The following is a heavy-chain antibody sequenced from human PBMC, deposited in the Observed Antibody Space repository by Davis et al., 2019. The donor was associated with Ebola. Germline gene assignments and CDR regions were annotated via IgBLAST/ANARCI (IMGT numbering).Heavy chain of an antibody. CDR2: MSYSGST. D-gene: IGHD3-22*01. J-gene: IGHJ4*02. V-gene: IGHV4-39*01. Sequence: PSETLSLTCTVSGGSVSSFNYYWVWIRQPPGKGLAWIGSMSYSGSTYYNPSLKSRVTISVATSKNQFSLELSSVTAADTAVYYCARLAKSRLYYDSSGTSVWGQGTLVTVSS. CDR3: ARLAKSRLYYDSSGTSV. CDR1: GGSVSSFNYY.